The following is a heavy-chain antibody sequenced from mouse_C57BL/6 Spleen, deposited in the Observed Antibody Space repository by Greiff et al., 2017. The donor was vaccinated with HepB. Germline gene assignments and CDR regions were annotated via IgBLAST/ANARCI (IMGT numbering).Heavy chain of an antibody. Sequence: VQLQQSGAELVRPGASVKLSCKASGYTFTDYYINWVKQRPGQGLEWIARIYPGSGNTYYNEKFKGKATLTAEKSSSTAYMQLSSLTSEDSAVYFCAGYDDYYAMDYWGQGTSVTVSS. CDR2: IYPGSGNT. CDR1: GYTFTDYY. CDR3: AGYDDYYAMDY. D-gene: IGHD2-2*01. J-gene: IGHJ4*01. V-gene: IGHV1-76*01.